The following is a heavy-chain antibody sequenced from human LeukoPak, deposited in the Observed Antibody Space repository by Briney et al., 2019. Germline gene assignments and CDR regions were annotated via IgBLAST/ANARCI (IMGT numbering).Heavy chain of an antibody. J-gene: IGHJ4*02. CDR3: AKDRGSSSWFSCFDY. CDR2: ISYDGSNK. CDR1: GFTFSSYA. D-gene: IGHD6-13*01. V-gene: IGHV3-30-3*01. Sequence: GGSLRLSCAASGFTFSSYALHWVRQAPGKGLEWVAVISYDGSNKYYADSVKGRFTISRDNSKNTLYLQMNSLRAEDTAVYYCAKDRGSSSWFSCFDYWGQGTLVTVSS.